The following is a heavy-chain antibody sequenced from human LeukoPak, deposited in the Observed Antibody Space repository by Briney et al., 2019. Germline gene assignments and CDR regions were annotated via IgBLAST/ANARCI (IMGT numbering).Heavy chain of an antibody. J-gene: IGHJ4*02. CDR3: ARDRSLGDYSSAWFDFDY. CDR2: ISYDGSYK. V-gene: IGHV3-30*04. Sequence: GVSLRLSCAASGFTFSSYTIHWVRQAPGKGLEWVAVISYDGSYKYYADSVKGRFTISRDNSKNTLYLQMNSLRGEDTAVYYCARDRSLGDYSSAWFDFDYWGKGTLVTVSS. D-gene: IGHD6-19*01. CDR1: GFTFSSYT.